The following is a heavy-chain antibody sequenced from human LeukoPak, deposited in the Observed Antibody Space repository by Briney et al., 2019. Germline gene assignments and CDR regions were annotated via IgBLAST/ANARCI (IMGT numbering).Heavy chain of an antibody. V-gene: IGHV4-39*07. CDR1: GGSISSSSYY. J-gene: IGHJ4*02. CDR3: ARDGLSYSSGWLGVDY. D-gene: IGHD6-19*01. CDR2: IYYSGST. Sequence: KPSETLSLTCTVSGGSISSSSYYWGWIRQPPGKGLEWIGSIYYSGSTYYNPSLKSRVTISVDTSKNQFSLKLSSVTAADTAVYYCARDGLSYSSGWLGVDYWGQGTLVTVSS.